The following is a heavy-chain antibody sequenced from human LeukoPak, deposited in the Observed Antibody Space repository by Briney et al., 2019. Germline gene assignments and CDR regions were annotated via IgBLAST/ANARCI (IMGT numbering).Heavy chain of an antibody. CDR1: GESFSGYY. J-gene: IGHJ4*02. CDR3: ARGDIAAGGAPFDY. CDR2: INHSGST. Sequence: SETLSLTCAVYGESFSGYYWSWIRQPPGRGLEGIGEINHSGSTSYSASLKRRVTISVDTSKNQFSPKLNSVTAADTAVYYCARGDIAAGGAPFDYWGQGSLVTVSS. V-gene: IGHV4-34*01. D-gene: IGHD6-13*01.